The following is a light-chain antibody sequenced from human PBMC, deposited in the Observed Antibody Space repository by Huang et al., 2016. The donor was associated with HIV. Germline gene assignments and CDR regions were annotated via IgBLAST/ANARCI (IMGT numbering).Light chain of an antibody. V-gene: IGKV3-11*01. J-gene: IGKJ5*01. CDR2: DVS. Sequence: EIVLTQSPATLSLSPGERATLSCRASQSVGTYLAWYQQKSGHSPRLLIYDVSKRATGIPARFSCSGSGTDFTLSISSLEPEDFGIYYCQQRSKWPPITFGQGTRLEMK. CDR1: QSVGTY. CDR3: QQRSKWPPIT.